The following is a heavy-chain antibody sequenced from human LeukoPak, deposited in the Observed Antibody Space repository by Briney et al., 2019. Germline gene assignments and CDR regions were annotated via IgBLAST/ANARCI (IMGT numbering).Heavy chain of an antibody. CDR3: SAGSRFRVDY. Sequence: PGGSLRLSCAASGFTVGSYAMSWVRQAPGKGLEWVSAISGSGRSTYYADSVRGRFTISRDNSKNTVYLQMSSLRAEDTAVYYCSAGSRFRVDYWGQGTLVTVSS. J-gene: IGHJ4*02. CDR1: GFTVGSYA. D-gene: IGHD2-15*01. V-gene: IGHV3-23*01. CDR2: ISGSGRST.